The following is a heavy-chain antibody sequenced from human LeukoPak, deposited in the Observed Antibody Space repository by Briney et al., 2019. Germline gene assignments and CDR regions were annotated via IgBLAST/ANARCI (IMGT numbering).Heavy chain of an antibody. V-gene: IGHV3-30-3*01. CDR3: ARDRGFGEFIYWVFDY. J-gene: IGHJ4*02. CDR2: ISYDGSSK. D-gene: IGHD3-10*01. CDR1: GFTFSSYA. Sequence: GRSLRLSCAASGFTFSSYAMHWVRQAPGKGLEWVAVISYDGSSKYYADSVKGRFTISRDNSKNTLYLQMNSLRAEDTAVYYCARDRGFGEFIYWVFDYWGQGTLVTVSS.